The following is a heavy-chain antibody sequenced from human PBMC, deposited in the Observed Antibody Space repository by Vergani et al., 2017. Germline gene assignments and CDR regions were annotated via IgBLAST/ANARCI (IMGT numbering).Heavy chain of an antibody. Sequence: QVQLQESGPGLVKPSQTLSLTCAVSGGSISSGGYSWSWIRQPPGKGLEWIGYIYHSGSTYYNPSLKSRVTISVDTSKNQFSLKLSSVTAADTAVYYCARVRFDGDYYYYYYMDVWGKGTTVTVSS. D-gene: IGHD4-17*01. V-gene: IGHV4-30-2*01. CDR3: ARVRFDGDYYYYYYMDV. J-gene: IGHJ6*03. CDR2: IYHSGST. CDR1: GGSISSGGYS.